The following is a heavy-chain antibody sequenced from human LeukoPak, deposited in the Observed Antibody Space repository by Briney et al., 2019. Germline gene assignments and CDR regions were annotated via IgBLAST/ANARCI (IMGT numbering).Heavy chain of an antibody. Sequence: GGALRLSCAAPGLTVSTNYMSWVRQAPGKGLEKDSAIYRGCSTHCADSVKGRFTSSRDSAKISLYLQLDSLRAEDTAVYYCARTPYGDCHAYYFDYWVQGTLVSDCS. D-gene: IGHD4-17*01. CDR2: IYRGCST. J-gene: IGHJ4*02. V-gene: IGHV3-66*01. CDR1: GLTVSTNY. CDR3: ARTPYGDCHAYYFDY.